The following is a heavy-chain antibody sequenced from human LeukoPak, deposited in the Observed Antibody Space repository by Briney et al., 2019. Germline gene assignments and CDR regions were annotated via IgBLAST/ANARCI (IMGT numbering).Heavy chain of an antibody. J-gene: IGHJ4*02. CDR1: GFTFSSYS. V-gene: IGHV3-21*01. CDR2: ISSSSYI. Sequence: PGGSLRLSCAASGFTFSSYSMNWVRQAPGKGLEWVSSISSSSYIYYADSVKGQFTISRDNAKNSLYLQMNSLRAEDTAVYYCARDPLVVGARDELDYWGQGTLVTVSS. D-gene: IGHD1-26*01. CDR3: ARDPLVVGARDELDY.